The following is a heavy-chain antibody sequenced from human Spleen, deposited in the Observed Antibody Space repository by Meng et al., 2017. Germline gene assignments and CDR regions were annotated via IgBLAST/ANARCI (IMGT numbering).Heavy chain of an antibody. V-gene: IGHV3-15*01. CDR3: TWDDSAVSDY. D-gene: IGHD5-18*01. Sequence: GGFGGGWGMPGGYFLISCVAFGFYFPNAWMSWVRKATGKGMEWVGRIKSNHDGGTTDYAAPETGRFTISRDDSKNTLYLQLNTLKTDDTAVYYCTWDDSAVSDYWGQGTLVTVSS. CDR2: IKSNHDGGTT. J-gene: IGHJ4*02. CDR1: GFYFPNAW.